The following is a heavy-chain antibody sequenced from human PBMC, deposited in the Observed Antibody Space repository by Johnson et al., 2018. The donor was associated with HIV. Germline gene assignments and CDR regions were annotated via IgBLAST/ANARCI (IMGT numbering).Heavy chain of an antibody. D-gene: IGHD1-26*01. V-gene: IGHV3-30*18. Sequence: QMLLVESGGGVVQPGRSLRLSCAASGFTFSSNYMSWVRQAPGKGLEWVAFISYDGTNKYYADSVKGRFTISRDNSKNTLYLQMNSLRAEDTAVYYCAKRYSGSLRDTFDIWGQGTMVTVSS. CDR3: AKRYSGSLRDTFDI. CDR2: ISYDGTNK. J-gene: IGHJ3*02. CDR1: GFTFSSNY.